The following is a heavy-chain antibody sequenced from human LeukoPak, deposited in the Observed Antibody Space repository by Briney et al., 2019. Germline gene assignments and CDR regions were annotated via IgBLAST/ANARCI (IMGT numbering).Heavy chain of an antibody. J-gene: IGHJ5*02. Sequence: PSETLSLTCTVSGASISSGSYYWSWIRQPPGKGLEWIGYIYYSGYTYYNPSLDSRGTISVDPSKHQFSLKLRGGAAADTAGYYCARRYGSGTEWFDPWGQGTLVTVSS. CDR2: IYYSGYT. D-gene: IGHD3-10*01. V-gene: IGHV4-31*03. CDR3: ARRYGSGTEWFDP. CDR1: GASISSGSYY.